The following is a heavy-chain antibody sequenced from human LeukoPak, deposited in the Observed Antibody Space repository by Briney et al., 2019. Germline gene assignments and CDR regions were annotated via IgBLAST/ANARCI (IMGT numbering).Heavy chain of an antibody. CDR1: GFTFSSYG. V-gene: IGHV3-30*02. J-gene: IGHJ4*02. Sequence: GGSLRLSCAASGFTFSSYGMHWVRQAPGKGLEWVAFIRYDGSNKYYADSVKGRFTISRDNSKNTLYLQMNSLRAEDTAVYYCAKCGSDSCSWYPFDYWGQGTLVTVSS. D-gene: IGHD6-13*01. CDR2: IRYDGSNK. CDR3: AKCGSDSCSWYPFDY.